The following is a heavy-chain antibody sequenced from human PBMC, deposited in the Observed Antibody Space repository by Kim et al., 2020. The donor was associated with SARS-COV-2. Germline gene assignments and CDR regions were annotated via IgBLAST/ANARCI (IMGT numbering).Heavy chain of an antibody. CDR2: ISDSGVRT. Sequence: GGSLRLSWAASGFTFSRYAMSWARQAPGKGLEWVSTISDSGVRTHYADSVKGRFTISRDNSKSTLFLQMNSLRAEDTAVYYCEASDYWGQGSLVTVSS. V-gene: IGHV3-23*01. CDR1: GFTFSRYA. CDR3: EASDY. J-gene: IGHJ4*02.